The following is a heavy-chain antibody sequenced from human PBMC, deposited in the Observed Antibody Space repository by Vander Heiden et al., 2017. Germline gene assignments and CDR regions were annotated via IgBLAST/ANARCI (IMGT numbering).Heavy chain of an antibody. V-gene: IGHV3-23*01. D-gene: IGHD7-27*01. J-gene: IGHJ4*02. CDR3: AKEWAGDPLW. Sequence: EVQLLESGGGLVQPGGSLRLSCAASGFTFSPYAMTWVGQAPGKGLQWVSSISGSGGTTYYADSVKGRFTISRDNSKNTLYVQMNSLRAEDTAMYYCAKEWAGDPLWWGQGTLVTVSS. CDR2: ISGSGGTT. CDR1: GFTFSPYA.